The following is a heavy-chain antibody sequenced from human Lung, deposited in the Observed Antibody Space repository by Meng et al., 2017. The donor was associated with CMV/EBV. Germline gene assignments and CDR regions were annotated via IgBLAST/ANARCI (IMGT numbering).Heavy chain of an antibody. V-gene: IGHV1-69*10. CDR3: ARDFKTRRGIFGTFSGGHYGLDV. CDR2: IIPTLGIT. D-gene: IGHD3-3*01. CDR1: GDTFSNYA. Sequence: SVXVSXKTSGDTFSNYAISWVRQAPGQGLEWMGWIIPTLGITNYAQTFQGRLTITADKSTTIAYMALSSLRSEDTAVYYCARDFKTRRGIFGTFSGGHYGLDVWGQGTXVNVSS. J-gene: IGHJ6*02.